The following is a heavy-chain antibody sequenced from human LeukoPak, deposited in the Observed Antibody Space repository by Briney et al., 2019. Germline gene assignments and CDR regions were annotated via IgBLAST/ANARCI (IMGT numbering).Heavy chain of an antibody. D-gene: IGHD6-19*01. CDR2: ISSNGGST. CDR1: GFTFSSYA. J-gene: IGHJ4*02. Sequence: PGGSLRLSCAASGFTFSSYAMHWVRQAPGKGLEYVSAISSNGGSTYYANSVKGRFTISRDNSKNTLYLQMGSPRAEDMAVYYCARERRDSSGWYYFDYWGQGTLVTVSS. CDR3: ARERRDSSGWYYFDY. V-gene: IGHV3-64*01.